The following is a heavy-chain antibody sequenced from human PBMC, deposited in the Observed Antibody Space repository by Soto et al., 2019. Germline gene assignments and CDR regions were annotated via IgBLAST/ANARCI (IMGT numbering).Heavy chain of an antibody. J-gene: IGHJ3*02. CDR3: ARVAAGLSSGWSRRDAFDI. D-gene: IGHD6-19*01. Sequence: SETLSLTCTVSGGSISSYYWSWIRQPPGKGLEWIGYIYYSGSTNYNPSLKSRVTISVDTSKNQFSLKLSSVTAADTAVYYCARVAAGLSSGWSRRDAFDIWGQGTMVTVSS. CDR1: GGSISSYY. CDR2: IYYSGST. V-gene: IGHV4-59*01.